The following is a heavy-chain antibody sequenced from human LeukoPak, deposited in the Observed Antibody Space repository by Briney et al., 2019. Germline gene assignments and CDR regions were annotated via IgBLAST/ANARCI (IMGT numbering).Heavy chain of an antibody. J-gene: IGHJ4*02. D-gene: IGHD3-10*01. CDR1: GFTFSSYW. CDR3: ARGGGRLYGSGSYYAPFDY. V-gene: IGHV3-74*01. CDR2: INSDGSST. Sequence: GGSLRLSCAASGFTFSSYWMHWVRQAPGKGLVWVSRINSDGSSTSYADSVKGRFTISRDNAKNTLYLQMNSLRAEDTAVYYCARGGGRLYGSGSYYAPFDYWGQGTLVTVSS.